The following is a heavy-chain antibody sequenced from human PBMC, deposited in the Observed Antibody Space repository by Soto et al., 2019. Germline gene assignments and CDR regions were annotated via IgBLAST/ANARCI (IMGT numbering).Heavy chain of an antibody. D-gene: IGHD6-25*01. CDR3: ANHRAGAMQGVVIPNWLDP. J-gene: IGHJ5*02. CDR2: IYYSGST. V-gene: IGHV4-39*02. CDR1: GGSISSSSYY. Sequence: QLQLQESGPGLVKPSETLSLTCTVSGGSISSSSYYWGWIRQPPGKGLEWIGSIYYSGSTYYNPSLKSRVSTSVHPPKHHFPPQLSSVTAADTSFYSCANHRAGAMQGVVIPNWLDPRGQGTLVTVSS.